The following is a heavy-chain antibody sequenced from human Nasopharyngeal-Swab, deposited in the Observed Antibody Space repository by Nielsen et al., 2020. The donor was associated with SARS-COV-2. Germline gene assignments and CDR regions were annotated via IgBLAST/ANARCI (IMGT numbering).Heavy chain of an antibody. CDR1: GFTFSNYS. D-gene: IGHD3-10*01. CDR3: ARDGFGESPYYYYGMDV. J-gene: IGHJ6*02. CDR2: ISSSTSYI. Sequence: GESLKISFAASGFTFSNYSMNWVRQAPGKGLEWVSSISSSTSYIYYADSVKGRFTISRDNAKNSLYLQMNSLRAEDTAVYYCARDGFGESPYYYYGMDVWGQGTTVTVSS. V-gene: IGHV3-21*01.